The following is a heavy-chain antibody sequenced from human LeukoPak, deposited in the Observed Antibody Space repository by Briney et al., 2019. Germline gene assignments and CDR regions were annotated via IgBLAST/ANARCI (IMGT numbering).Heavy chain of an antibody. CDR1: GYTFTSYW. CDR3: ARGTLGSGSYHPSDY. D-gene: IGHD3-10*01. J-gene: IGHJ4*02. Sequence: TGESLTISCTVSGYTFTSYWISWVRQMPGKGLEWMGRIDPSDSYTNYSPSFQGHVTISADKSISTAYLQWSSLKASDTAMYYCARGTLGSGSYHPSDYWGQGTLVTVSS. V-gene: IGHV5-10-1*01. CDR2: IDPSDSYT.